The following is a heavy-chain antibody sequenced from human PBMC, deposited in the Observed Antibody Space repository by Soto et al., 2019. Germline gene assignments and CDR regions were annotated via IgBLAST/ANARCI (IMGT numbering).Heavy chain of an antibody. J-gene: IGHJ4*02. D-gene: IGHD6-13*01. CDR2: ISAHNGNT. CDR3: ARDLAAGMIDY. V-gene: IGHV1-18*01. CDR1: GYTFTSYG. Sequence: ASVKVSCKASGYTFTSYGISWVRQAPGQGLEWMGWISAHNGNTKYAQKVQGRVTMTTDTSTSTAYMELRSLRSDDTAVYYCARDLAAGMIDYWGQGTLVTLYS.